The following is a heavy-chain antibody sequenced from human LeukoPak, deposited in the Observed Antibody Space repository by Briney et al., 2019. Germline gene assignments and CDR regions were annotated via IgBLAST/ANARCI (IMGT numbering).Heavy chain of an antibody. CDR2: IYSGGDT. J-gene: IGHJ4*02. Sequence: GGSLRLSCAASGFTVSSNYMSWVRQAPGKGLEWVSVIYSGGDTYYADSVKGRFTISRDKSKNTLYLQVNSLRAEDTAVYYCARHSYDGDYFDNWGQGTLVTVSS. CDR1: GFTVSSNY. V-gene: IGHV3-53*01. D-gene: IGHD3-16*01. CDR3: ARHSYDGDYFDN.